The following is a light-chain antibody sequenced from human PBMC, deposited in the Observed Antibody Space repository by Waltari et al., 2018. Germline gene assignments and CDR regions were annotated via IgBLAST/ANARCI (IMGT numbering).Light chain of an antibody. Sequence: QAVLTQPSSLSASPGASATLTCTLRTGTNIATSRLYWYQQKPGSPPHYLLNYKSDSDNQRVSGVPRRFSGSKDASANAGILLISGLQSEDEADYYCMVWHSSAWVFGGGTKVTVL. CDR1: TGTNIATSR. CDR2: YKSDSDN. CDR3: MVWHSSAWV. V-gene: IGLV5-45*03. J-gene: IGLJ3*02.